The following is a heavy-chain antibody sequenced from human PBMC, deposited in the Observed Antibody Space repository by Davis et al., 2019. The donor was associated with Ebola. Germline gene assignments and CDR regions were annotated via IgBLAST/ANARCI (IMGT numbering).Heavy chain of an antibody. CDR3: AREMWWRLDQ. CDR1: DFTFSIHC. CDR2: IGRGGSER. J-gene: IGHJ4*02. D-gene: IGHD2-21*01. Sequence: PGGSLRLSCVDSDFTFSIHCMAWVRQAPGKGLEWLTKIGRGGSERRYVDSVKGRFTISRDDVSRSLHLEMTNLRPEDTGVYYCAREMWWRLDQWGQGTLVTVSS. V-gene: IGHV3-7*01.